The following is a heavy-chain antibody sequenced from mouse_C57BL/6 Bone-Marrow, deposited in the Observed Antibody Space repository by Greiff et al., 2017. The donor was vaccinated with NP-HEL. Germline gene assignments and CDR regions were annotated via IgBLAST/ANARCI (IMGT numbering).Heavy chain of an antibody. V-gene: IGHV1-69*01. J-gene: IGHJ4*01. CDR3: ASNYYGSSYYAMDY. Sequence: VQLQQSGAELVMPGASVKLSCKASGYTFTSYWMHWVKHRPGQGLEWIGEIDPSDSYTNYNQKFKGKSTLTVDKSSSTAYMQLSSLTSEDSAVYYCASNYYGSSYYAMDYWGQGTSVTVSS. CDR1: GYTFTSYW. D-gene: IGHD1-1*01. CDR2: IDPSDSYT.